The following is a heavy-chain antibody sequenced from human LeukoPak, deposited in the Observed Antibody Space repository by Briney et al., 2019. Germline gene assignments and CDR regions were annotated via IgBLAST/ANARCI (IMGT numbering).Heavy chain of an antibody. CDR3: ARALYGDYENYFDY. CDR2: ISYDGSNK. CDR1: GFTFSSYA. D-gene: IGHD4-17*01. Sequence: GRSLRLSCAASGFTFSSYAMRWVRQAPGKGLEWVAVISYDGSNKYYADSVKGRFTISRDNSKNTLYLQMNSLRAEDTAVYYCARALYGDYENYFDYWGQGTLVTVSS. V-gene: IGHV3-30*04. J-gene: IGHJ4*02.